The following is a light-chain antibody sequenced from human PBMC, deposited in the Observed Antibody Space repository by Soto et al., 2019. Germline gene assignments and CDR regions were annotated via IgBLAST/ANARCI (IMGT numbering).Light chain of an antibody. Sequence: IVLTQSPGTLSLSPGERAALSCRASQNVTSTYIAWYQQKPDQAPRLLIYGASNRATGIPDRFSGSGSGTDFTLTISRLEPEDFAVYYCHQYGSSPRTFGQGTKLEIK. CDR2: GAS. J-gene: IGKJ2*01. V-gene: IGKV3-20*01. CDR3: HQYGSSPRT. CDR1: QNVTSTY.